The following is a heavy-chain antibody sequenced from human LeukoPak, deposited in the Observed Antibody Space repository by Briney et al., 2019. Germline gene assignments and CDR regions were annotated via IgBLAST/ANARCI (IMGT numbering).Heavy chain of an antibody. CDR1: GGTFTSYA. CDR3: AGVLRYFDWVFDP. D-gene: IGHD3-9*01. J-gene: IGHJ5*02. Sequence: GSSVKVSCKASGGTFTSYAISWVRQAPGQGLEWMGGIIPIFGAANYAQKFQGRVTITADKSTSTSYMELRSLRSDDTAVYYCAGVLRYFDWVFDPWGQGTLVTVSS. V-gene: IGHV1-69*06. CDR2: IIPIFGAA.